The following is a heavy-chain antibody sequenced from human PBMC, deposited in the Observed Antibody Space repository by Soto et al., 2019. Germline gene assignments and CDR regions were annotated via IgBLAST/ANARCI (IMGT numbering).Heavy chain of an antibody. CDR3: AREEEGSSWTKIDY. D-gene: IGHD6-13*01. J-gene: IGHJ4*02. V-gene: IGHV3-33*01. Sequence: QVQLVESGGGVVQPGRSLRLSCAASGFTFSSYGMHWVRQAPGKGLEWVAVIWYDGSNKYYADSVKGRFTISRDNSKNTLYLQMNGLRAEDTAVYYCAREEEGSSWTKIDYWGQGTLVTVSS. CDR2: IWYDGSNK. CDR1: GFTFSSYG.